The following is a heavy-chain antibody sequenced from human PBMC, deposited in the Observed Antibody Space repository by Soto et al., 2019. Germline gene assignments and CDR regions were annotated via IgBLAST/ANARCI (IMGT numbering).Heavy chain of an antibody. Sequence: TSETLSLTCTVSGGSISRSIYYWGWIRQPPGKGLEWIGSIFYTGSTYYNASLKSRVTISLDTSKNQFSLRLSSVTAADTAVYFCARHGPTVATSDGFDYWGRGTLVTVS. CDR1: GGSISRSIYY. D-gene: IGHD4-17*01. V-gene: IGHV4-39*01. CDR2: IFYTGST. CDR3: ARHGPTVATSDGFDY. J-gene: IGHJ4*02.